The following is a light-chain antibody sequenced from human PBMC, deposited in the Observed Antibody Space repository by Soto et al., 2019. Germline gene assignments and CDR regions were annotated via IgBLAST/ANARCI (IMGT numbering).Light chain of an antibody. Sequence: ETVLTQSPATLSVSPGDRATLSCRASQSVSSNLAWYQQKPGQTPRLLIYGASTRATGVPPRFSGSRSRTQFTLTISSLQSEDFAVYYCQQYYNWPPYTFGQGTKLDFK. CDR3: QQYYNWPPYT. V-gene: IGKV3-15*01. J-gene: IGKJ2*01. CDR2: GAS. CDR1: QSVSSN.